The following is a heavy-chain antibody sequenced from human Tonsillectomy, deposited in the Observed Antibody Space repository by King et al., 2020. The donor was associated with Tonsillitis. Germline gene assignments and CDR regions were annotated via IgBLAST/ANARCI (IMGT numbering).Heavy chain of an antibody. CDR1: GFTFSSYW. CDR2: VNTDGSST. J-gene: IGHJ2*01. V-gene: IGHV3-74*01. CDR3: ARVGYDLHWYFDL. D-gene: IGHD5-12*01. Sequence: VQLVESGGGLVQPGGSLRLSCAASGFTFSSYWMHWVRQAPGKGLVWVSRVNTDGSSTSQADSVNGRFTISRDNAKNTLYLIINSLRAEDTAVYYCARVGYDLHWYFDLWGRGTLVTVSS.